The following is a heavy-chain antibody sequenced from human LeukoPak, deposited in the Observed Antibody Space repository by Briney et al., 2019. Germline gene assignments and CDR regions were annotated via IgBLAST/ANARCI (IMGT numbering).Heavy chain of an antibody. CDR3: ARQRRDGYKPASWFDP. Sequence: PSETLSLTCTVSGGSISSYYWSWIRQPPGKGLEWIGYIYYSGSTNYNPPLKSRVTISVDTSKNQFSLKLSSVTAADTAVYYCARQRRDGYKPASWFDPWGQGTLVTVSS. D-gene: IGHD5-24*01. CDR2: IYYSGST. V-gene: IGHV4-59*08. CDR1: GGSISSYY. J-gene: IGHJ5*02.